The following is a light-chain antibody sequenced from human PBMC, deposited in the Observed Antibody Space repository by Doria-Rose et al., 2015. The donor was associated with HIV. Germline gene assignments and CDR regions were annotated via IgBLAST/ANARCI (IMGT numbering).Light chain of an antibody. CDR1: QSFSSTY. J-gene: IGKJ1*01. CDR2: DGS. Sequence: EIVLTQSPGTLSLSPGERATLSCRASQSFSSTYLAWNQQKPGQAPSLLIYDGSTRATGIPDRFSASGSGTDFTLTINRLEPEDFALYYCHRYGTSWTFGQGTKVEI. CDR3: HRYGTSWT. V-gene: IGKV3-20*01.